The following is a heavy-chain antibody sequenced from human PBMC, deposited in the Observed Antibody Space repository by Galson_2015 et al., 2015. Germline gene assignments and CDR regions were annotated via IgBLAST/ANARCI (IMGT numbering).Heavy chain of an antibody. Sequence: SLRLSCAASGFTFSSYWMHWVRQAPGKGLVWVSRINSDGSSTSYADSVKGRFTISRDNVKNTLYLQMNSLRAEDTAVYYCARVRLVPAGFDYWGQGTLVTVSS. J-gene: IGHJ4*02. CDR3: ARVRLVPAGFDY. CDR1: GFTFSSYW. V-gene: IGHV3-74*01. CDR2: INSDGSST. D-gene: IGHD2-2*01.